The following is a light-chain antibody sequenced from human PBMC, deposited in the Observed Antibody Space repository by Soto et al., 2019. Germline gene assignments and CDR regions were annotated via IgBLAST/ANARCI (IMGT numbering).Light chain of an antibody. J-gene: IGLJ3*02. CDR1: SGHSSYA. V-gene: IGLV4-69*01. Sequence: QLVLTQSPSASASLGASVKLTCTLSSGHSSYAIAWHQQQPEKGPRYLMKLNSDGSHSKGDGIPDRFSGSSSGAERYLTISRLQSEDEADYYCQTWGTGIWVFGGGPKLTVL. CDR3: QTWGTGIWV. CDR2: LNSDGSH.